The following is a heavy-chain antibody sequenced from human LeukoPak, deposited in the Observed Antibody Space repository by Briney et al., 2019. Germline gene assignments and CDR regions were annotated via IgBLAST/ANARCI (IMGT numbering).Heavy chain of an antibody. D-gene: IGHD1-14*01. J-gene: IGHJ4*02. CDR2: IYYSGST. CDR3: ARDPGLITPFDY. V-gene: IGHV4-39*07. Sequence: SETLSLTCTVSGGSISSSSYYWGWIRQPPGKGWEWIGSIYYSGSTYYNPSLKSRVTISVDTSKNQFSLKLSSVTAADTAVYYCARDPGLITPFDYWGQGTQVTVSS. CDR1: GGSISSSSYY.